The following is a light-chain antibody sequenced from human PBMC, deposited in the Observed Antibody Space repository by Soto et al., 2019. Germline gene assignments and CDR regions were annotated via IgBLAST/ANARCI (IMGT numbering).Light chain of an antibody. V-gene: IGLV2-14*01. CDR1: SSDVGGYNY. J-gene: IGLJ2*01. CDR3: SSYTSSSTLGV. Sequence: QSALTQPASVSGSPGQSITISCTGTSSDVGGYNYVSWYQQHPGKAPKLMIYDVSNRPSWVSTRFSGSKSGNTASLTISGIQAEYEADYSCSSYTSSSTLGVFGGGTKLTVL. CDR2: DVS.